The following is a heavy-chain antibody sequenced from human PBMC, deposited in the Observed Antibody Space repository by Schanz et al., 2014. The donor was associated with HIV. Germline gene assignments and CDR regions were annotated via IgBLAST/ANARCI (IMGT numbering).Heavy chain of an antibody. CDR3: ARDSQLFCSSTSCLFDC. CDR2: ISSSSSFI. CDR1: GFSFSNSA. J-gene: IGHJ4*02. V-gene: IGHV3-21*01. D-gene: IGHD2-2*01. Sequence: EVQLLESGGGLVLSGGPLRLSCAASGFSFSNSAMTWVRQAPGKGLEWVSSISSSSSFIYYADSVKGRFTIARDNTKNSLFLQMNSLRAEDTAVYYCARDSQLFCSSTSCLFDCWGQGTLVTVSS.